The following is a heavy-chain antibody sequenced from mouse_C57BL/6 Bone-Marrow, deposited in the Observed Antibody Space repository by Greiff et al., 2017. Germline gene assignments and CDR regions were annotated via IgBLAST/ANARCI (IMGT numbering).Heavy chain of an antibody. CDR3: AQLTGTFFDY. Sequence: EVKLMESGGGLVKPGGSLKLSCAASGFTFSSYTMSWVRQTPEQRLEWVATISGGGGNTYYPDSVKGRFTISRDNAKNTLYLQMSSLRSEDTALYYCAQLTGTFFDYWGQGTTLTVSS. V-gene: IGHV5-9*01. CDR1: GFTFSSYT. J-gene: IGHJ2*01. CDR2: ISGGGGNT. D-gene: IGHD4-1*01.